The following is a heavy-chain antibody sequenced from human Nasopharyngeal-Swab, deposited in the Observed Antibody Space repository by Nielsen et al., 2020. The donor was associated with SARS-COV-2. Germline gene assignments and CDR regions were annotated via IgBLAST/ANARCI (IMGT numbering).Heavy chain of an antibody. D-gene: IGHD6-19*01. CDR3: ARDPSGWGAYSDY. V-gene: IGHV1-18*01. CDR2: INPYNGNT. J-gene: IGHJ4*02. Sequence: ASVKVSCKASGYTFPNYGIFWVRQAPGQGLECMGWINPYNGNTHYAQTVQGRVTMTTDTSTTTAYMELRSLRSDDTAVYYCARDPSGWGAYSDYWGQGTLVTVSS. CDR1: GYTFPNYG.